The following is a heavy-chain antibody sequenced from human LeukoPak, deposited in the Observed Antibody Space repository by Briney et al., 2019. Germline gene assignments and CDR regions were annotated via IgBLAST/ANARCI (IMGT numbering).Heavy chain of an antibody. CDR1: GFTFSSYA. CDR2: ISYDGSNK. V-gene: IGHV3-30-3*01. D-gene: IGHD5-12*01. CDR3: ARDGANGGYSGYGDY. Sequence: GGSLRLSCAASGFTFSSYAIHWVRQAPGKGLEWVALISYDGSNKYYADSVKGRFTIPRDNSKNTLYLQMNSLRAEDTAVYYCARDGANGGYSGYGDYWGQGTLVTVSS. J-gene: IGHJ4*02.